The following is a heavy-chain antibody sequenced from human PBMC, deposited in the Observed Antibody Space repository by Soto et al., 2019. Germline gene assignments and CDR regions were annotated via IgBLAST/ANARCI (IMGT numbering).Heavy chain of an antibody. Sequence: ASVKVSCNASGYTFTAYYIHCVRQAPGEGLEWMGWISPNIRVTNNAQKFQGRVTMNREASTRTAYMELSRLRSDDAAVYYCARGTPYTPGPCTDFWGNGNMVNVSA. J-gene: IGHJ4*01. CDR3: ARGTPYTPGPCTDF. CDR1: GYTFTAYY. CDR2: ISPNIRVT. D-gene: IGHD3-16*01. V-gene: IGHV1-2*02.